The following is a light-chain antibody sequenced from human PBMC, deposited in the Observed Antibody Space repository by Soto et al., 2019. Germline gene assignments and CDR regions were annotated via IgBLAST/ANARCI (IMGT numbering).Light chain of an antibody. CDR3: QQAYSAPIT. V-gene: IGKV1-5*03. CDR1: QTISSW. Sequence: IQLTQSPSSLSASVGDRVTITCRASQTISSWLAWYQQKPGKAPKLLIYKASTLKSGVPSRFSGSGSGTDFTLTISSLQPEDFASYYCQQAYSAPITFGQGTRLEIK. J-gene: IGKJ5*01. CDR2: KAS.